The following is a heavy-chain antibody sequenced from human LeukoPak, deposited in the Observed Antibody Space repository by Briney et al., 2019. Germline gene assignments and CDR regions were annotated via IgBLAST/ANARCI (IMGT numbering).Heavy chain of an antibody. CDR3: AKERDYGDYFDY. CDR2: ISWNSGSI. D-gene: IGHD4-17*01. Sequence: PGRSLRLSCAASGFTFDDYAMHWVRQAPGKGLEGVSGISWNSGSIGYADSVKGRFTISRDNAKNSLYLQMNSLRAEDTALYYCAKERDYGDYFDYWGQGTLVTVSS. CDR1: GFTFDDYA. V-gene: IGHV3-9*01. J-gene: IGHJ4*02.